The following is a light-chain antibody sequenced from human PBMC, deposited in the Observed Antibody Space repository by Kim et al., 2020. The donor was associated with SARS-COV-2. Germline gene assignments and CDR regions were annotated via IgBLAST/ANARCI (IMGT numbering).Light chain of an antibody. V-gene: IGLV2-14*03. CDR3: SSYSTSSAVV. CDR1: CSDIGGYNY. Sequence: GASITISCSGSCSDIGGYNYVSWYQQHPGKAPNLMIYDVSTRPSGFSDRFSGSKSANLASLTIFGLQAEDEADYYCSSYSTSSAVVFGGGTKLTVL. CDR2: DVS. J-gene: IGLJ2*01.